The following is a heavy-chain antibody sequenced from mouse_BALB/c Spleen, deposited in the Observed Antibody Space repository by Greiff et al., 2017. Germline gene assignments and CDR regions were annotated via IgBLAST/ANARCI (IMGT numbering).Heavy chain of an antibody. V-gene: IGHV5-17*02. CDR2: ISSGSSTI. J-gene: IGHJ2*01. CDR1: GFTFSSFG. Sequence: EVKLMESGGGLVQPGGSRKLSCAASGFTFSSFGMHWVRQAPEKGLEWVAYISSGSSTIYYADTVKGRFTISRDNPKNTLFLQMTSLRSEDTAMYYCARSPNWNYFDYWGQGTTLTVSS. CDR3: ARSPNWNYFDY. D-gene: IGHD4-1*01.